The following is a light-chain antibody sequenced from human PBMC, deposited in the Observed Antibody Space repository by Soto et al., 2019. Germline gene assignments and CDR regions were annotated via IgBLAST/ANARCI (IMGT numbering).Light chain of an antibody. V-gene: IGKV3-20*01. CDR1: QSVSSTY. J-gene: IGKJ4*01. Sequence: EIVLTQSPGTLSLSPGERATLSCRASQSVSSTYLAWYQQKPGQAPRVLIYYASSRATDIPDRFSGSGSGTDFTLTISRLEPEDFAVYYCQQYGSSPTTFGGGTKVEI. CDR2: YAS. CDR3: QQYGSSPTT.